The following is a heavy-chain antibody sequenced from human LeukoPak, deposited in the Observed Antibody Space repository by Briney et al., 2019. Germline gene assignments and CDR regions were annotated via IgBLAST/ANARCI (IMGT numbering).Heavy chain of an antibody. Sequence: GGSLRLSCAASGFTFSSYGMHWVRQAPGKGLEWLAFIRSDGSNKYYADSVTGRFTISRDNSKNTLYLQMNSLRAEDTAVYYCARELWFGELFHWGQGTLVTVSS. D-gene: IGHD3-10*01. J-gene: IGHJ4*02. CDR2: IRSDGSNK. V-gene: IGHV3-30*02. CDR1: GFTFSSYG. CDR3: ARELWFGELFH.